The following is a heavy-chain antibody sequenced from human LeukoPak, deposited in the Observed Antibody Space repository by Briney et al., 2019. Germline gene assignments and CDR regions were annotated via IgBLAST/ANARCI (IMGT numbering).Heavy chain of an antibody. Sequence: ASVKVSCKASGYTFIGYYMHWVRQAPGQGLEWMGWINPNSGGTNYAQKFQGRVTMTRNTSISTAYMELSRLRSDDTAVYYCASHYYDYIWGSYRPFDYWGQGTLVTVSS. V-gene: IGHV1-2*02. CDR3: ASHYYDYIWGSYRPFDY. CDR2: INPNSGGT. D-gene: IGHD3-16*02. CDR1: GYTFIGYY. J-gene: IGHJ4*02.